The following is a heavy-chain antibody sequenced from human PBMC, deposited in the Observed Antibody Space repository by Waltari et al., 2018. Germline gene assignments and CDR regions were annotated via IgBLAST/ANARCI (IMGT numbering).Heavy chain of an antibody. J-gene: IGHJ4*02. CDR3: ASIAVAVAPFDY. CDR2: INPMGGST. V-gene: IGHV1-46*01. CDR1: GYIFTSYY. D-gene: IGHD6-19*01. Sequence: QVQLVQSGAEVKKPGASVKVSCKASGYIFTSYYMHWVRQAPGQGLEWMGIINPMGGSTSYAQKVQGRVTMTRDTSTGTVYMELSSLGSEDTAVYYCASIAVAVAPFDYWGQGTLVTVSS.